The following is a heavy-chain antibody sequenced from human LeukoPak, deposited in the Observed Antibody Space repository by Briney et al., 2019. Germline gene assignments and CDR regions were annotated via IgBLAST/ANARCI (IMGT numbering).Heavy chain of an antibody. CDR1: GFTFSSYG. Sequence: GGTLRLSCAASGFTFSSYGMSWVRQAPGKGLEWVSAISGSGGSTYYADSVKGRFTISRDNAKNSLYLQMNSLRAEDTAVYYCARAHDYGDYVWGWGQGTLVTVSS. CDR3: ARAHDYGDYVWG. J-gene: IGHJ4*02. D-gene: IGHD4-17*01. CDR2: ISGSGGST. V-gene: IGHV3-23*01.